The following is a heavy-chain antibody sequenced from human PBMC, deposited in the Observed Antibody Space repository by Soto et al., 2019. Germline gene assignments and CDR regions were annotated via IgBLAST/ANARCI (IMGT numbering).Heavy chain of an antibody. CDR2: IIPIFGTT. CDR3: ARDGSGYRSRASPMDV. V-gene: IGHV1-69*13. CDR1: GDTFSSYA. D-gene: IGHD3-22*01. Sequence: ASVKVSCKASGDTFSSYAISWVRQAPGQGLEWMGGIIPIFGTTNYAQKFQGRVTITADESTSTAYMELSSLRSEDTAVYYCARDGSGYRSRASPMDVWGQGTTVTVSS. J-gene: IGHJ6*02.